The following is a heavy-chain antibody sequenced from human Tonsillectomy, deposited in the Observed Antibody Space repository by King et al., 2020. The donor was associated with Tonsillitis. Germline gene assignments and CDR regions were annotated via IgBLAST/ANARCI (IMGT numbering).Heavy chain of an antibody. CDR2: IYYTGST. CDR1: GGFISSYF. CDR3: ARDVGGNSDY. D-gene: IGHD4-23*01. V-gene: IGHV4-59*01. Sequence: QLQESGPGLVKPSETLSLTCSVSGGFISSYFWSWIRQPPGRGLEWIGYIYYTGSTNYNPSLKSRVTISVDSSKNQFSLRLCSVTAADPAVYYCARDVGGNSDYWGQGTLVTVSS. J-gene: IGHJ4*02.